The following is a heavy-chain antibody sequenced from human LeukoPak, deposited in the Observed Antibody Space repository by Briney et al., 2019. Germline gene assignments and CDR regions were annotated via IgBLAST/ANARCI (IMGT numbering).Heavy chain of an antibody. D-gene: IGHD2-2*01. Sequence: PSETLSLTCTVSGGSISSYYWSWIRQPAGKGLEWIGRIYTSGSTNYNPSLKSQVTMSVDTSKNQFSLKLSSVTAADTAVYYCARDLYCSSTSCPGDFDYWGQGTLVTVSS. CDR3: ARDLYCSSTSCPGDFDY. J-gene: IGHJ4*02. V-gene: IGHV4-4*07. CDR2: IYTSGST. CDR1: GGSISSYY.